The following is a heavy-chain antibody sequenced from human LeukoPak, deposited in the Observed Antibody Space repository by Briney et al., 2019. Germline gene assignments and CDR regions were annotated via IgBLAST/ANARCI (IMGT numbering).Heavy chain of an antibody. V-gene: IGHV3-66*01. CDR2: IYATRNT. D-gene: IGHD5/OR15-5a*01. CDR1: GIAVSDTY. J-gene: IGHJ4*02. CDR3: VRENVILSEGDYFDY. Sequence: GGSLRLSCAASGIAVSDTYMTWVRQAPGKGLEWISVIYATRNTYYADSVKGRFTISRDNSKNTVYLQMNSLRPEDTAVYYCVRENVILSEGDYFDYWGQGTLVTVSS.